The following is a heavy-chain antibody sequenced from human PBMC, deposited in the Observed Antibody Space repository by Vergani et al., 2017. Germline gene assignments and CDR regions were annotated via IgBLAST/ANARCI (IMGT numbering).Heavy chain of an antibody. CDR1: GFSFNSYW. CDR2: IKSDGSIT. D-gene: IGHD3-9*01. Sequence: DVHLAESGGGFFQPGGSLRLSCSASGFSFNSYWMHWVRQVPGKGLLWVSRIKSDGSITAYADSVKGRFTISRDNAQNTLYLQMNSLRVEDTGVYYCARARCIETCYMSNWLESWGQGTLVTVSS. J-gene: IGHJ5*01. CDR3: ARARCIETCYMSNWLES. V-gene: IGHV3-74*03.